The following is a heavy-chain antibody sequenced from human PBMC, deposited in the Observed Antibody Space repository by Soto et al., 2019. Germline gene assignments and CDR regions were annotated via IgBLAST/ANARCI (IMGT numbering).Heavy chain of an antibody. CDR1: GYTFSTST. CDR3: AIANYGDDDY. Sequence: LVQSGAEAKKPGPSVKFSCKASGYTFSTSTISWVRQAPGQGLEWLGWIKAYSGNTNYAPKLQGRVTMTTDTSTSTAYLELRSLTNDDTAMYYCAIANYGDDDYWGQGTLVTVSS. CDR2: IKAYSGNT. V-gene: IGHV1-18*04. J-gene: IGHJ4*02. D-gene: IGHD4-17*01.